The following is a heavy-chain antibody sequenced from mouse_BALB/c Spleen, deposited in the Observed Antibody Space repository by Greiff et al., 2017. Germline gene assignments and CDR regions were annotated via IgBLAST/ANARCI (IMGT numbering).Heavy chain of an antibody. V-gene: IGHV5-6-3*01. Sequence: EVQGVESGGGLVQPGGSLKLSCAASGFTFSSYGMSWVRQTPDKRLELVATINSNGGSTYYPDSVKGRFTISRDNAENTLYLQMSSLKSEDTAMYYCARGGLYDYPLYYAMDYWGQGTSVTVSS. D-gene: IGHD2-4*01. CDR1: GFTFSSYG. CDR3: ARGGLYDYPLYYAMDY. CDR2: INSNGGST. J-gene: IGHJ4*01.